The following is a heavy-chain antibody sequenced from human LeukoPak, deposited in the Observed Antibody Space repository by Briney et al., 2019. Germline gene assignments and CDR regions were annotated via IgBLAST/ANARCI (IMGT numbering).Heavy chain of an antibody. CDR1: GFTFSAST. J-gene: IGHJ4*02. CDR2: IRSKTNSYAT. Sequence: GGSLRLSCAASGFTFSASTLHWVRQASGEGLEWLGRIRSKTNSYATAFSASVNGRFTISRDDSRNTAYLQMNSLKTEDTAVYYCTLDSGDYFDYWGRGTLVTVSS. D-gene: IGHD4-17*01. V-gene: IGHV3-73*01. CDR3: TLDSGDYFDY.